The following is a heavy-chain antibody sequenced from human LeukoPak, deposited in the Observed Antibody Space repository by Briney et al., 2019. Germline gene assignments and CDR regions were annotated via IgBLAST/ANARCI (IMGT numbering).Heavy chain of an antibody. J-gene: IGHJ6*02. D-gene: IGHD6-13*01. CDR3: ARGPLAAAGTLTYYYYGMDV. CDR2: INHSGST. Sequence: SETLSLTCAVYGGSFSGYYWSWIRQPPGKGLEWIGEINHSGSTNYNPSLKSRVTISVDTSKNQFSLKLSSVTAADTAVYYCARGPLAAAGTLTYYYYGMDVWGQGTTVTVSS. CDR1: GGSFSGYY. V-gene: IGHV4-34*01.